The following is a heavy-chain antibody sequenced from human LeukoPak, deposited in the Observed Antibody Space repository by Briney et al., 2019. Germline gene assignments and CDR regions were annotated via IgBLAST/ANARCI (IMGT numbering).Heavy chain of an antibody. CDR3: VRGGLELFSDY. Sequence: GASVKVSCKASGYTFTSYAMHWVRQAPGQRLEWMGWINAGNGNTKYSQKFQGRVTITRDTSASTAYMELSSLRSEDTAVYYCVRGGLELFSDYWGQGTLVTVSS. CDR1: GYTFTSYA. CDR2: INAGNGNT. D-gene: IGHD1-7*01. V-gene: IGHV1-3*01. J-gene: IGHJ4*02.